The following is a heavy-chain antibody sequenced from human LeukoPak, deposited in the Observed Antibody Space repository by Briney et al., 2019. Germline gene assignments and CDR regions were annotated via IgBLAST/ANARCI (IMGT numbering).Heavy chain of an antibody. V-gene: IGHV1-46*01. Sequence: ASVKVSCKASVYTFTSYYMHWVRQAPGQGLEWMGMINPSGGTTTYAQKFQGRVTMTRDTSTSTVYMELSSLISEDTALYYCERPNSSGWYVLDYWGQGTLVTVSS. J-gene: IGHJ4*02. CDR1: VYTFTSYY. CDR3: ERPNSSGWYVLDY. CDR2: INPSGGTT. D-gene: IGHD6-19*01.